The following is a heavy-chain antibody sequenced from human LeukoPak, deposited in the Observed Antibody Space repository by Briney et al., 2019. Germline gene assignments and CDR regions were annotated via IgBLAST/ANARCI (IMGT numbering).Heavy chain of an antibody. CDR2: IIPIFGTA. CDR1: GGTFSSYA. D-gene: IGHD3-10*01. J-gene: IGHJ5*02. CDR3: ARDAMVRGVRFSFDP. Sequence: SVKVSSKASGGTFSSYAISWVRQAPGQGLEWMGRIIPIFGTANYAQKFQGRVTITTDESTSTAYMELSSLRSEDTAVYYCARDAMVRGVRFSFDPWGQGTLVTVSS. V-gene: IGHV1-69*05.